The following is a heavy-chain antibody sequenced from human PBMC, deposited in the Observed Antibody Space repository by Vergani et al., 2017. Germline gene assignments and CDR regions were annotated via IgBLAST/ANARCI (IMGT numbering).Heavy chain of an antibody. Sequence: QVQLQESGPGLVKPSETLSLTCAVSGYSISSGYSWGWIRQPPGKGLEWIGSIYNSGSTYYNPALKSRVTISVDTSKNQFSLKLSSVSAADTAVYYCARHISGSYWDFDYWGQGTLVTVSS. CDR1: GYSISSGYS. CDR2: IYNSGST. D-gene: IGHD1-26*01. CDR3: ARHISGSYWDFDY. J-gene: IGHJ4*02. V-gene: IGHV4-38-2*01.